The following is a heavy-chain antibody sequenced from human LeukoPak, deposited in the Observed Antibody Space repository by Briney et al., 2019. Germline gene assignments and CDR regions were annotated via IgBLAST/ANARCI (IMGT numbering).Heavy chain of an antibody. CDR1: GFTFSSYA. CDR2: ISGSGGST. D-gene: IGHD6-19*01. J-gene: IGHJ5*01. Sequence: PGGSLRLSCAASGFTFSSYAMSWVRQAPGKGLEWVSSISGSGGSTYYADSVKGRFTISRDNSKNTLYLQMNSLRVEDTAVYYCAKCRRSSGWSYWFASWGQGTLVTVSS. CDR3: AKCRRSSGWSYWFAS. V-gene: IGHV3-23*01.